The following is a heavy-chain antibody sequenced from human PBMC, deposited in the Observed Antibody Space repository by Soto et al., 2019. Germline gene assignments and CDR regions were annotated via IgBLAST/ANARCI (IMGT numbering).Heavy chain of an antibody. Sequence: EVQLVESGGGLVKPGGSLRLSCAASGFTFSNAWMNWVRQAPGKGLEWVGRIKSRTDGGTTDYAAPVKGRFTFSRDDSQTTVYLQMNSLKTEDTAVYYCTSTSTLGSGSWPWGQGTLVTVSS. D-gene: IGHD3-10*01. CDR3: TSTSTLGSGSWP. V-gene: IGHV3-15*07. J-gene: IGHJ4*02. CDR2: IKSRTDGGTT. CDR1: GFTFSNAW.